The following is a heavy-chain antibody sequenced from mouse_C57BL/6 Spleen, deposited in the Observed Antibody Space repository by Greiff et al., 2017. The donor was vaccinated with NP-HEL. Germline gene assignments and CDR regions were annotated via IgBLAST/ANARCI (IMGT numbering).Heavy chain of an antibody. CDR1: GYSFTGYF. Sequence: EVQLQQSGPELVKPGDSVKISCKASGYSFTGYFMNWVMQSHGKSLEWIGRINPYNGDTFYNQKFKGKATLTVDKSSSTAHMELRSLTSEDSAVYYCAENYYGSSYGYFDVWGTGTTVTVSS. J-gene: IGHJ1*03. CDR2: INPYNGDT. D-gene: IGHD1-1*01. CDR3: AENYYGSSYGYFDV. V-gene: IGHV1-20*01.